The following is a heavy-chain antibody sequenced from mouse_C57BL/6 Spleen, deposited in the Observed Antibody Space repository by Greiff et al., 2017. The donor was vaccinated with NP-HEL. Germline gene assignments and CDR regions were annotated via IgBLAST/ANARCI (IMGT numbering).Heavy chain of an antibody. V-gene: IGHV5-4*01. CDR1: GFTFSSYA. D-gene: IGHD1-1*02. CDR2: ISDGGSYT. CDR3: ARDGNYFDY. J-gene: IGHJ2*01. Sequence: EVKLVESGGGLVKPGGSLKLSCAASGFTFSSYAMSWVRQTPEKRLEWVATISDGGSYTYYPDNVKGRFTISRDNAKNNLYLQMSHLKSEGTAMYYCARDGNYFDYWGQGTTLTVSS.